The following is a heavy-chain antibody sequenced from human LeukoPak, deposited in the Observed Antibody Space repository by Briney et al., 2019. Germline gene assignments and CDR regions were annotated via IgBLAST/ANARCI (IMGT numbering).Heavy chain of an antibody. CDR3: ARRSGWYSFDY. CDR2: ISAYNGNT. D-gene: IGHD6-19*01. V-gene: IGHV1-18*04. CDR1: GYTFTGYY. J-gene: IGHJ4*02. Sequence: ASVKVSCKASGYTFTGYYMHWVRQAPGQGLERMGWISAYNGNTNYAQKLQGRVTMTTDTSTSTAYMELRSLRSDDTAVYYCARRSGWYSFDYWGQGTLVTVSS.